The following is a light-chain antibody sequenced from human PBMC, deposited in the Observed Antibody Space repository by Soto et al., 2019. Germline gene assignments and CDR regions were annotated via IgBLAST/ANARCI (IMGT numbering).Light chain of an antibody. J-gene: IGKJ1*01. V-gene: IGKV3D-15*01. CDR2: DAS. CDR3: QQYNNWPRT. Sequence: EIVMTQSPATLSVSPGERATLSCRASQSVSTYLAWYQQRPGQAPRLLIYDASYRATDIPPRFSGSGSGTEFTLTISSLQSEDFAVYYCQQYNNWPRTFGQGTKVDIK. CDR1: QSVSTY.